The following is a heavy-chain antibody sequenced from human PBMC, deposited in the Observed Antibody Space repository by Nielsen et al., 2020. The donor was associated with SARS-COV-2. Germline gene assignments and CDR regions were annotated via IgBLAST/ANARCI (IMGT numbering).Heavy chain of an antibody. J-gene: IGHJ4*02. D-gene: IGHD3-10*01. CDR3: ARDSQPRTYYYGSGSYYRRPFDY. V-gene: IGHV4-34*01. CDR2: INHSGRT. CDR1: GGSFSGYY. Sequence: SETLSLTCAVSGGSFSGYYWTWIRQPPGKGLEWIGTINHSGRTNYNPSLESRVTISVDTSKNQFTLKQSSVTAADTAVYYCARDSQPRTYYYGSGSYYRRPFDYWGQGTLVTVSS.